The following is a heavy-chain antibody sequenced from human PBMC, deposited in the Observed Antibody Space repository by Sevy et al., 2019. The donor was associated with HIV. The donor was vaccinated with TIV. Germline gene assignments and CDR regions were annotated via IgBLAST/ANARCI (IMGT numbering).Heavy chain of an antibody. J-gene: IGHJ3*02. CDR1: GFIVSSNY. CDR2: IYSGGST. CDR3: ARGITMMDDAFDI. D-gene: IGHD3-22*01. Sequence: GGSLRLSCAASGFIVSSNYMSWVRQAPGKGLEWVSVIYSGGSTYYADPVKGRFTISRDSSKNTLYLQMNSLRAEDTAVYYCARGITMMDDAFDIWGQGTMVTVSS. V-gene: IGHV3-53*01.